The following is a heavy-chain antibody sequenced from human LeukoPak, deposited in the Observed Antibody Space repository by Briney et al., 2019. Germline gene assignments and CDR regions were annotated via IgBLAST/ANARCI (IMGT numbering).Heavy chain of an antibody. V-gene: IGHV5-51*01. CDR2: IYPGDSDT. J-gene: IGHJ4*02. D-gene: IGHD1-1*01. CDR1: GYRFTSYW. CDR3: ARRLQLGTFDY. Sequence: GESLEISFRGSGYRFTSYWIAWVRPMPGKGLEWMGIIYPGDSDTRYSPSFQGQVTMSADKSISTAYLQWSSLKASDTAMYYCARRLQLGTFDYWGQGTLVTVSS.